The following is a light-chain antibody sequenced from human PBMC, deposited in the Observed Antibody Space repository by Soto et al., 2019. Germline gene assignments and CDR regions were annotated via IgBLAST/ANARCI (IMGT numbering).Light chain of an antibody. CDR1: SSDVGAYTS. CDR3: SSYTSDNRSYV. V-gene: IGLV2-14*01. Sequence: QSVLTQPASVSGSPGQSITISCTGTSSDVGAYTSVSSYQQHPGKAPKLMIYEVSNRPSGVSNRFSGSKSANTASLTISGLQAEDEAHYYCSSYTSDNRSYVFGTGTKLTVL. CDR2: EVS. J-gene: IGLJ1*01.